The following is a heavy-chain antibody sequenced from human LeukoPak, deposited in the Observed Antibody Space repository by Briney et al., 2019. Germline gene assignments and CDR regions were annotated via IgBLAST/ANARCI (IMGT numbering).Heavy chain of an antibody. V-gene: IGHV4-39*01. CDR2: IYYSGST. CDR1: GGSISSSSYY. Sequence: SETLSLTCTVSGGSISSSSYYWGWIRQPPGKGLEWIGSIYYSGSTYYNPSLKSRVTISVDTSKNQFSLKLSSVTAADTAVYYCARGSDPFLFDPWGQGALVTVSS. J-gene: IGHJ5*02. CDR3: ARGSDPFLFDP.